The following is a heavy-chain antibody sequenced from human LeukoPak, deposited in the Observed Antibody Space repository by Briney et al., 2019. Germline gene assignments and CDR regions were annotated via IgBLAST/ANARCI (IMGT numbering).Heavy chain of an antibody. CDR1: GFTFSSYS. D-gene: IGHD3-9*01. CDR2: ISSSSYI. CDR3: ARDQVLTGLDV. V-gene: IGHV3-21*01. Sequence: PGGTLRLSCAASGFTFSSYSMNWVRQAPGKGLEWVSSISSSSYIYYADSVKGRFTISRDNAKNSLYLQMNSLRAEDTAVYYCARDQVLTGLDVWGKGTTVTISS. J-gene: IGHJ6*04.